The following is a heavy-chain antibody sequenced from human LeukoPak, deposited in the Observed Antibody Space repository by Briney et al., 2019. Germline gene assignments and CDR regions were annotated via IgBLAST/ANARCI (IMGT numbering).Heavy chain of an antibody. J-gene: IGHJ6*02. CDR2: IKQDGSEK. V-gene: IGHV3-7*01. CDR1: GFTFSSYW. Sequence: GGSLRLSCAASGFTFSSYWMSWVRQAPGKGLEWVANIKQDGSEKYYVDSVKGRFTISRDNAKNSLYLQMNSLRAEDTAVYYCALGYCSGGSCLPYYYYGMDVWGQGTTVTVS. CDR3: ALGYCSGGSCLPYYYYGMDV. D-gene: IGHD2-15*01.